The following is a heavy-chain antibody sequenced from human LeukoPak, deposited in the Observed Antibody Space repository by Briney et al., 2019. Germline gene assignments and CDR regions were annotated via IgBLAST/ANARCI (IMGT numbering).Heavy chain of an antibody. CDR2: ISYDGSNK. V-gene: IGHV3-30-3*01. CDR3: AKDLVVIGRWFDP. D-gene: IGHD2/OR15-2a*01. Sequence: GGSLRLSCAASGFTFSSYAMHWVRQAPGKGLEWVAVISYDGSNKYYADSVKGRFTISRDNSKNTLYLQMNSLRAEDTAVYYCAKDLVVIGRWFDPWGQGTLVTVSS. J-gene: IGHJ5*02. CDR1: GFTFSSYA.